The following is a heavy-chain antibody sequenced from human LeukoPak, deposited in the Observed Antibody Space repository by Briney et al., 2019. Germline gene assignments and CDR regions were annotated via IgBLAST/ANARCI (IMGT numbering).Heavy chain of an antibody. J-gene: IGHJ4*02. Sequence: PSETLSLTCTVSGGSISSYYWSWIRQPAGKGLEWIGRIYTSGSTNYNPSLKSRVTMSVDTSKNQFSLKLSSVTAADTAVYYCARDLGGYYDFWSGYYTGPSVWGQGTLVTVSS. V-gene: IGHV4-4*07. CDR3: ARDLGGYYDFWSGYYTGPSV. CDR2: IYTSGST. CDR1: GGSISSYY. D-gene: IGHD3-3*01.